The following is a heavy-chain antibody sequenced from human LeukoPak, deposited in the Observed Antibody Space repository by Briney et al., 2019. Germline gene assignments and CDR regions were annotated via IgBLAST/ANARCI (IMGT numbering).Heavy chain of an antibody. V-gene: IGHV4-59*12. CDR2: IYYSGST. J-gene: IGHJ3*02. Sequence: SETLSLTCSVSGGSISSYYWSWIRQPPGKGLELIGYIYYSGSTNYNPSLKSRVTISVDTSKNQFSLKLSSVTAADTAVYYCASGGALNAFDIWGQGTMVTVSS. D-gene: IGHD3-10*01. CDR3: ASGGALNAFDI. CDR1: GGSISSYY.